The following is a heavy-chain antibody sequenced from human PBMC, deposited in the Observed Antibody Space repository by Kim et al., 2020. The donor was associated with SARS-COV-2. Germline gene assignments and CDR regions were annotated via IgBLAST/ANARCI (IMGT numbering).Heavy chain of an antibody. CDR3: ARDGGAAAAPGAFDI. D-gene: IGHD6-13*01. V-gene: IGHV3-33*05. Sequence: GGSLRLSCAASGFTFSSYGMHWVRQAPGKGLEWVAVISYDGSNKYYADSVKGRFTISRDNSKNTLYLQMNSLRAEDTAVYYCARDGGAAAAPGAFDIWGQGTMVTVSS. CDR1: GFTFSSYG. CDR2: ISYDGSNK. J-gene: IGHJ3*02.